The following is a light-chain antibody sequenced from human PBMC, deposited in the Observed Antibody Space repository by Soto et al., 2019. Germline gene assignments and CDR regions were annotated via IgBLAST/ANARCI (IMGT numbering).Light chain of an antibody. V-gene: IGKV4-1*01. CDR2: CAS. CDR3: QQYYSTPFD. Sequence: DIVMTQSPDSLAVSLGERATLNXXSSQXVLYTSNNKNYLAWYQQKPGQPPKXXIYCASTRESGVPDRFSGSGAGTDFTLTISSLQAEDVAVYYCQQYYSTPFDFGQGTRLEIK. J-gene: IGKJ5*01. CDR1: QXVLYTSNNKNY.